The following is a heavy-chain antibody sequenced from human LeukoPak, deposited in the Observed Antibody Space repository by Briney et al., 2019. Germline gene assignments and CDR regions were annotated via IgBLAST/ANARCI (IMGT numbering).Heavy chain of an antibody. CDR1: GFSFSRYG. J-gene: IGHJ5*02. V-gene: IGHV3-30*18. D-gene: IGHD3-3*01. CDR3: AKGVLRFLEWLFGP. Sequence: AGESLKISCAASGFSFSRYGMHWVRQAPGKGLEWLAVSSYDGNNQYYADSVKGRFTISRDRDSSKNTLFLQMNSLRAEDTAVYYCAKGVLRFLEWLFGPWGQGTLVTVSS. CDR2: SSYDGNNQ.